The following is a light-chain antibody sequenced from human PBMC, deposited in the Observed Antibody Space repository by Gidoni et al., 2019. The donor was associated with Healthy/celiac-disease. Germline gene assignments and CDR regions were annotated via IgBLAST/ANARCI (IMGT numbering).Light chain of an antibody. J-gene: IGKJ1*01. CDR2: GAS. CDR1: QSVSSSY. Sequence: SLSPGERATLSCRASQSVSSSYLAWYQQKPGQAPRLLIYGASSRATGIPDRFSGSGSGTAFTLTISRLEPEDFAVYYCQQYGSSPPWTFGQGTKVEIK. V-gene: IGKV3-20*01. CDR3: QQYGSSPPWT.